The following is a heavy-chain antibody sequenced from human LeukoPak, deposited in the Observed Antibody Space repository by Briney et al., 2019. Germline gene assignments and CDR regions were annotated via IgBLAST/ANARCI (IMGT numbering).Heavy chain of an antibody. CDR3: ARDRRALEYSSSSDY. CDR2: INPNSGGT. D-gene: IGHD6-6*01. Sequence: GASVKVSCKASGYTFTGYYMHWVRQAPGQGLEWMGWINPNSGGTNYAQKFQGRVTMTRDTSISTVYMELSRLRSDDTAVYYCARDRRALEYSSSSDYWGQGTLVTVSS. J-gene: IGHJ4*02. CDR1: GYTFTGYY. V-gene: IGHV1-2*02.